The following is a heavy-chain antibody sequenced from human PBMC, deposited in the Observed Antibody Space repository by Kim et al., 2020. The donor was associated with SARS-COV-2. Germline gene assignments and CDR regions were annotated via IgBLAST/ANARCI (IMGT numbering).Heavy chain of an antibody. J-gene: IGHJ4*02. V-gene: IGHV4-4*02. Sequence: GRKTPGKGQEWMGEIYQSGSTNYSPSLKSRVTITVDKSRNQFSLKLRFVTAADTAVYYCARGLEGDWLFSHLYYFDYGGQGTLISVAS. CDR3: ARGLEGDWLFSHLYYFDY. D-gene: IGHD3-9*01. CDR2: IYQSGST.